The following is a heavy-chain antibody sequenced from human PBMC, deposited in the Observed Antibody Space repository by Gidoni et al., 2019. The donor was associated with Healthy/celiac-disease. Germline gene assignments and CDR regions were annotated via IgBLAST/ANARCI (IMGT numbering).Heavy chain of an antibody. CDR2: INSDGSST. Sequence: CAASGFTFSSYWMHWVRQAPGKGLVWVSRINSDGSSTSYADSVKGRFTISRDNAKNTLYLQMNSLRAEDTAVYYCAREPVIAVAGISRTDFYYYYGMDVWGQGTTVTVSS. CDR1: GFTFSSYW. V-gene: IGHV3-74*01. D-gene: IGHD6-19*01. CDR3: AREPVIAVAGISRTDFYYYYGMDV. J-gene: IGHJ6*02.